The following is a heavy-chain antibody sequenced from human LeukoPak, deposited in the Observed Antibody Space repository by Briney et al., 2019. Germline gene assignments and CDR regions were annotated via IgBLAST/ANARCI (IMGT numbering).Heavy chain of an antibody. CDR3: ARWYSSSSAYYYFYMDV. D-gene: IGHD6-6*01. Sequence: SETLSLTCTVSGGSISSYYWSWIRQPPGKGLEWIGYIYYSGSTNYNPSLKSRVTISIDTSKNQFSLKLTSVTAADTAVYYCARWYSSSSAYYYFYMDVWGKGTPVTVSS. V-gene: IGHV4-59*01. CDR1: GGSISSYY. J-gene: IGHJ6*03. CDR2: IYYSGST.